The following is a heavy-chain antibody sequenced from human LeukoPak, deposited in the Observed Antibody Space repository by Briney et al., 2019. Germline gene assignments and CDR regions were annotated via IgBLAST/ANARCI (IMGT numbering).Heavy chain of an antibody. D-gene: IGHD2-15*01. CDR2: INANSGGA. V-gene: IGHV1-2*02. CDR1: GYTFTGFY. J-gene: IGHJ4*02. CDR3: ARGPRYCSGGICYGSNFDY. Sequence: ASVKVSCKASGYTFTGFYMHWVRQAPGQSLEWMGWINANSGGADYTQKLQGRVTMTRDTSITTVYMEVSRLRSDDTAVYYCARGPRYCSGGICYGSNFDYWGQGTLVTVSS.